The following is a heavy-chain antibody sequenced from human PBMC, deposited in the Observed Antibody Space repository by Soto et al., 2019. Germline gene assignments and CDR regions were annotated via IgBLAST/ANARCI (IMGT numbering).Heavy chain of an antibody. D-gene: IGHD2-15*01. CDR3: ALGHESGGISDAFDI. V-gene: IGHV1-69*14. Sequence: QVLLVQSGAEMKKPGSSVKVSCKASGGTFSTSSINWVRQAPGQRPEWMGNILPIFGTADYAQKIQGRVTITAAKPTNTAYMELRSLLSEDTAVYYCALGHESGGISDAFDIWGQGTVVTVSS. J-gene: IGHJ3*02. CDR2: ILPIFGTA. CDR1: GGTFSTSS.